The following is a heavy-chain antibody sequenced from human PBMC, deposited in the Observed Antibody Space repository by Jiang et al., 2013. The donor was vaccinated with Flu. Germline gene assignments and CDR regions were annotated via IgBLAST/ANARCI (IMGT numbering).Heavy chain of an antibody. Sequence: FTSYYMHWVRQAPGQGLEWMGIINPSGGSTSYAQKFQGRVTMTRDTSTSTVYMELSSLRSEDTAVYYCARDVQGDGTFDYWGQGTLVTVSS. CDR2: INPSGGST. D-gene: IGHD3-10*02. CDR3: ARDVQGDGTFDY. CDR1: FTSYY. V-gene: IGHV1-46*01. J-gene: IGHJ4*02.